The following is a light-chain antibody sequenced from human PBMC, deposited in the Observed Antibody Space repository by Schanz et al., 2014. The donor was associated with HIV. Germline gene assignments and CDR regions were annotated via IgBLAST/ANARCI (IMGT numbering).Light chain of an antibody. Sequence: EIVLTQSPGTLSLSPGERATLSCRASQSVSSSYLAWYQQKPGQAPRLLIYGASSRATGIPDRFSGSGSGTDFTLTISRLQSEDFATYYCLQHNNYPPLTFGGGTKVEIK. CDR3: LQHNNYPPLT. J-gene: IGKJ4*01. CDR2: GAS. V-gene: IGKV3-20*01. CDR1: QSVSSSY.